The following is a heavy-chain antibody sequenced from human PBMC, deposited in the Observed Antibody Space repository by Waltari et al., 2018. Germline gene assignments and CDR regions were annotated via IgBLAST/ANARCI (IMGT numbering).Heavy chain of an antibody. Sequence: EVQLVESGGGLVKPGGSLRLACAASGFTFSSDNINWVRRAPGKGLEWVSSISSSASYIYYADSVKGRFTISRDNTKNSLYLQMNSLRVEDTAVYYCARAPMVRGIYYFDYWGQGTLVTVSS. V-gene: IGHV3-21*01. D-gene: IGHD3-10*01. CDR3: ARAPMVRGIYYFDY. CDR2: ISSSASYI. J-gene: IGHJ4*02. CDR1: GFTFSSDN.